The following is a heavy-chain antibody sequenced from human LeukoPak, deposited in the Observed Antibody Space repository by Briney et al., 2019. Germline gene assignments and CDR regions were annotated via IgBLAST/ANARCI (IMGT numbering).Heavy chain of an antibody. CDR1: GFTFSAHY. Sequence: LGGSLRLSCAASGFTFSAHYMDWVRQAPGKGLEWVGCIREKENSYTTVYAASVEGRFTISRDDSTNSVFLQMNSLKTEDTAVYYCAKAFCSEKQCTLDSWGQGTLVSVSS. J-gene: IGHJ4*02. CDR2: IREKENSYTT. V-gene: IGHV3-72*01. CDR3: AKAFCSEKQCTLDS. D-gene: IGHD3-3*01.